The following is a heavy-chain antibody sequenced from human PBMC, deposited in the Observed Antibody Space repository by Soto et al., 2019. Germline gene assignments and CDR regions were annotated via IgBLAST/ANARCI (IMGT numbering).Heavy chain of an antibody. V-gene: IGHV2-26*01. J-gene: IGHJ4*02. Sequence: SGPTLVNPTETLTLTCTVSGFSLSNARMGVSWIRQPPGKALEWLAHIFSNDEKSYSTSLKSRLTISKDTSKSQVVLTMTNMDPVDTATYYCARMIVVVTAAIGSYYFDPWGQGTLVTVSS. CDR2: IFSNDEK. CDR3: ARMIVVVTAAIGSYYFDP. D-gene: IGHD2-2*02. CDR1: GFSLSNARMG.